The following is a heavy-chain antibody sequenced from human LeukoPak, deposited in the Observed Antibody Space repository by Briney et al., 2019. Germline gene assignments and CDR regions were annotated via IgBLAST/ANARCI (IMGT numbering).Heavy chain of an antibody. D-gene: IGHD6-13*01. CDR2: IPFNSSTT. CDR1: GFTFSDYY. V-gene: IGHV3-11*01. J-gene: IGHJ5*02. CDR3: ARGWSSSWPYNLFDP. Sequence: GGSLRLSCAASGFTFSDYYMGWIRQAPGKGLEGVSYIPFNSSTTYYADSVKGRLTISRDNAKNSLYLQMNSLRADDTAVYYCARGWSSSWPYNLFDPWGQGTLVTVSS.